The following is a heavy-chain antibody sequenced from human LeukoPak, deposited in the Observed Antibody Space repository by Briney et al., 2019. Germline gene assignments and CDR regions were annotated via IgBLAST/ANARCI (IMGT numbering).Heavy chain of an antibody. V-gene: IGHV4-30-4*08. CDR1: GGSISSGDYY. J-gene: IGHJ4*02. CDR2: IYYSGST. CDR3: ARLLWFGELSPYYFDY. Sequence: PSQTLSLTCTVSGGSISSGDYYWSWIRQPPGKGLEWIGYIYYSGSTYYNPSLKSRVTISVDTSKNQFSLKLSSVTAADTAVYYCARLLWFGELSPYYFDYWGQGTLVTVSS. D-gene: IGHD3-10*01.